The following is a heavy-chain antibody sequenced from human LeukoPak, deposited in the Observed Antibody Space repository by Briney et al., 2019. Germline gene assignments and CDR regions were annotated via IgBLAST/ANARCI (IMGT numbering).Heavy chain of an antibody. D-gene: IGHD4-17*01. CDR3: ARDDNGDNWFGP. Sequence: ASVKVSCKASGYTFTNFYMHWVRQAPGQGLEWMGVINPSGGSTSYAQKFQGRVTMTRDTSTSTVYMELSSLRSGDTAVYYRARDDNGDNWFGPWGQGTLVTVSS. V-gene: IGHV1-46*01. CDR1: GYTFTNFY. CDR2: INPSGGST. J-gene: IGHJ5*02.